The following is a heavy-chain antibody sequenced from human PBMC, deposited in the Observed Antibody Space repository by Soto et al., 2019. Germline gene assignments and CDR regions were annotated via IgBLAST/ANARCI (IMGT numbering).Heavy chain of an antibody. V-gene: IGHV4-34*01. CDR2: INHSGST. Sequence: QVQLQQWGAGLLKPSETLSLTCAVYGGSFSGYYWSWIRQPPGKGLEWIGEINHSGSTNYNPSLKSRVTISVDTSKNQFSLKLSSVTAADTAVYYCARGDLCESSGGSCYLNWFDPWGQGTLVTVSS. D-gene: IGHD2-15*01. CDR1: GGSFSGYY. J-gene: IGHJ5*02. CDR3: ARGDLCESSGGSCYLNWFDP.